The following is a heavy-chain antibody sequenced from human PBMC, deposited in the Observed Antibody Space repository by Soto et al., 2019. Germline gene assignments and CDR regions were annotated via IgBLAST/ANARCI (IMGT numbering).Heavy chain of an antibody. Sequence: QVQLVQSGAEVKKPGSSVKVSCKASGGTFSSYAISWVRQAPGQGLEWMGGIIPIFGSANYAQKFQGRVTITADESTSTAYMELSSLRSEDTAVYYCASHGYCSSTSCYDGDYWGQGTLVTVSS. CDR2: IIPIFGSA. CDR3: ASHGYCSSTSCYDGDY. CDR1: GGTFSSYA. D-gene: IGHD2-2*01. J-gene: IGHJ4*02. V-gene: IGHV1-69*01.